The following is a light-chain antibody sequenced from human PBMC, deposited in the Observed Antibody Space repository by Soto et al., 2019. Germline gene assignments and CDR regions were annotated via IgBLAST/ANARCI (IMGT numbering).Light chain of an antibody. CDR1: SSDVGGYNY. J-gene: IGLJ1*01. CDR3: CSYTTSNTRQIV. CDR2: DVS. V-gene: IGLV2-14*03. Sequence: QSSLTQPSSVSGCPGQSSTFSSPSTSSDVGGYNYVSWYQHHPGKAPKLMIYDVSNRPSGVSNRFSGSKSGNTASLTISGLQPEDEADYYCCSYTTSNTRQIVFGTGTKVTVL.